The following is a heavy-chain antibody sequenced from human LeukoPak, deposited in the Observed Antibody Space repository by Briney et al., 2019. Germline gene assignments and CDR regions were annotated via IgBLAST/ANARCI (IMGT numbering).Heavy chain of an antibody. CDR2: FDPEHGKT. Sequence: ASVKVSCKVSKYTLTELSMHWVRQAPGKGLEWMGGFDPEHGKTVYAQTFQGRVTITTDESTSTAYMELSSLRSEDTAVYYCARGLAARREKPYNWFDPWGQGTLVTVSS. CDR3: ARGLAARREKPYNWFDP. J-gene: IGHJ5*02. D-gene: IGHD6-6*01. CDR1: KYTLTELS. V-gene: IGHV1-24*01.